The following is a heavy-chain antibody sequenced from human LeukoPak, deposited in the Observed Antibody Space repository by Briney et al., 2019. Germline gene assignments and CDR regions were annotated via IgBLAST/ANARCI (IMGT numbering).Heavy chain of an antibody. V-gene: IGHV4-59*12. CDR3: ARIAAAGTLLGRGLGYYYYMDV. CDR2: IHYSGST. D-gene: IGHD6-13*01. J-gene: IGHJ6*03. CDR1: GGSISSYY. Sequence: SETLSLTCTGSGGSISSYYWSWIRQPPGKGLEWIGYIHYSGSTNYNPSLKSRVTISADTSKNQFSLKLKSVTAADTAVYYCARIAAAGTLLGRGLGYYYYMDVWGKGTTVTVSS.